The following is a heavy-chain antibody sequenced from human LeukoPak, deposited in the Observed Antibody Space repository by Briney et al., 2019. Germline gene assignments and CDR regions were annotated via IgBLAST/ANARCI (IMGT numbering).Heavy chain of an antibody. CDR2: MHVGNRE. J-gene: IGHJ4*02. V-gene: IGHV3-66*02. CDR1: GFTFSSYS. CDR3: ANRGS. Sequence: GGSLRLSCAASGFTFSSYSMNWVRQAPGKGLVWVSMMHVGNREYYADSVKGRFTLSRDDSKNTLHLQMNSLTTEDTAVYYCANRGSWGQGTLVTVSS.